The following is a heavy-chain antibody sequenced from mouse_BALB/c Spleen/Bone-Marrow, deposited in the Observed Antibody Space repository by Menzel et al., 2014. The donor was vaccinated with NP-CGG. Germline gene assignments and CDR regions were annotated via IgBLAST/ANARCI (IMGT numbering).Heavy chain of an antibody. CDR1: GFTFSSYT. CDR3: TRDAMDC. Sequence: DVQLQESGGGLVKPGGSLKLSCAASGFTFSSYTMSWVRQTPEKRLEWVATISSGGSYTYYPDSVKGRFTISRDNAKNTLYLQMSSLKSEDTAMYYCTRDAMDCWGQGTSVTVSS. J-gene: IGHJ4*01. CDR2: ISSGGSYT. V-gene: IGHV5-6-4*01.